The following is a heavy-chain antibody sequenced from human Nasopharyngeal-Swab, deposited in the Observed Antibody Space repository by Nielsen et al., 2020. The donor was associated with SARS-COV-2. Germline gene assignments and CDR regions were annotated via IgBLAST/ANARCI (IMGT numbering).Heavy chain of an antibody. CDR3: ASLCCENSVYRPFDY. Sequence: GGSLRLSCAASGFTLSTYGMTWVRQAPGKGLEWVASIKQDGSETYYVDSVKGRFNISRDNAKNSLYLQMNSVRAGDTAVYYCASLCCENSVYRPFDYRGQGAPVTVSS. CDR2: IKQDGSET. D-gene: IGHD2-8*01. J-gene: IGHJ4*02. CDR1: GFTLSTYG. V-gene: IGHV3-7*01.